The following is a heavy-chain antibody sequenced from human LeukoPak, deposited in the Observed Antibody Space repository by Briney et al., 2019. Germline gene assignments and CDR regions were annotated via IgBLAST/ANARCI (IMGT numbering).Heavy chain of an antibody. D-gene: IGHD3-22*01. CDR1: GGSISSYY. CDR2: IYYSGST. V-gene: IGHV4-59*08. Sequence: SETLSLTCTVSGGSISSYYWSWIRQPPGKGLEWIGYIYYSGSTYYNPSLKSRVTISVDTSKNQFSLKLSSVTAADTAVYYCARAPYYYDSSGYYSPDAFDIWGQGTMVTVSS. J-gene: IGHJ3*02. CDR3: ARAPYYYDSSGYYSPDAFDI.